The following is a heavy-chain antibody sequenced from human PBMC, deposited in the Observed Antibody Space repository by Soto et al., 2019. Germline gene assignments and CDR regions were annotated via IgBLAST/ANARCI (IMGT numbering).Heavy chain of an antibody. CDR3: ARAGELWAARYYYYGMDV. J-gene: IGHJ6*02. CDR1: GYTFTSYD. CDR2: MNPNSGNT. D-gene: IGHD3-10*01. V-gene: IGHV1-8*01. Sequence: ASVKVSCKASGYTFTSYDINWVRQATGQGLEGMGWMNPNSGNTGYAQKFQGRVTMTRNTSISTAYMELSSLRSEDTAVYYCARAGELWAARYYYYGMDVWGQGTTVTVSS.